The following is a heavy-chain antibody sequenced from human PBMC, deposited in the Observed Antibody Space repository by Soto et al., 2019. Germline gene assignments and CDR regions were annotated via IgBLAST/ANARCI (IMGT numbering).Heavy chain of an antibody. V-gene: IGHV3-30-3*01. CDR1: GFTFSSYA. J-gene: IGHJ3*02. Sequence: HPGGSLRLSCAASGFTFSSYAMHWVRQAPGKGLEWVAVISYDGSNKYYADSVKGRFTISRDNSKNTLYLQMNSLRAEDTAVYYCARGGYYGSGSYYLDAFDIWGQGTMVTVSS. CDR2: ISYDGSNK. D-gene: IGHD3-10*01. CDR3: ARGGYYGSGSYYLDAFDI.